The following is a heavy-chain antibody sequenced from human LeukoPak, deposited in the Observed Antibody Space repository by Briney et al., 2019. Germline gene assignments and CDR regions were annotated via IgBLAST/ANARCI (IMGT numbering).Heavy chain of an antibody. J-gene: IGHJ4*02. CDR1: GFTFRNHG. CDR2: ISPSGGGT. CDR3: ANSLRPWGAAAAPD. V-gene: IGHV3-23*01. Sequence: GGTLRLSCAASGFTFRNHGMNWVRQAPGKGLEWVSGISPSGGGTYYADSVKGRFTISRDNSKNTLYLQMNSLRAEDTAVYYCANSLRPWGAAAAPDWGQGTLVTVSS. D-gene: IGHD6-13*01.